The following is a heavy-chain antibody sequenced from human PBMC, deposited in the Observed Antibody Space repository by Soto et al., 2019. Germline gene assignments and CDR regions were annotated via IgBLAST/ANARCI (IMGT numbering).Heavy chain of an antibody. CDR2: IKSDESRT. V-gene: IGHV3-74*01. D-gene: IGHD2-15*01. CDR3: ARASADGGSYYTD. CDR1: GFSFSSYW. J-gene: IGHJ4*02. Sequence: EVQLVESGGGIVQPGGSLRVSCAASGFSFSSYWMHWVRQAPGKGLVWVSRIKSDESRTNYADSVKGRFTISRDNDKSTLYLQMNSLRAEDTAMYYCARASADGGSYYTDWGQGILVTVSS.